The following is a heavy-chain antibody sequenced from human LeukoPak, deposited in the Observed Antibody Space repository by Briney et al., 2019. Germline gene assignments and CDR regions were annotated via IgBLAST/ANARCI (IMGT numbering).Heavy chain of an antibody. CDR1: GGSISSGGYY. D-gene: IGHD4-11*01. J-gene: IGHJ6*02. CDR2: IYYSGST. Sequence: PSGTLSLTCTVSGGSISSGGYYWSWIRQHPGKGLEWIGYIYYSGSTYYNPSLKNRVTISVDTSKNQFSLKLSSVTAADTAVYYCARSFTVSYYYYGMDVWGQGTTVTVSS. CDR3: ARSFTVSYYYYGMDV. V-gene: IGHV4-31*03.